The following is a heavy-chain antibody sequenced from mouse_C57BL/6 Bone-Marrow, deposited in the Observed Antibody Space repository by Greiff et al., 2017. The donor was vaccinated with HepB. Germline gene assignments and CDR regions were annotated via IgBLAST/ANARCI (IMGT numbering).Heavy chain of an antibody. Sequence: VQLQQPGTELVQPGASVKLSCNASGYTFTSYWMHLVQQRPGQGLEWIGNINPSNGGTNSNEKFNCKATLTVDKSSSTAYMQLSSLTSEDSAVYYCARSRLYYYAMDYWGQGTSVTVAS. CDR1: GYTFTSYW. CDR3: ARSRLYYYAMDY. D-gene: IGHD1-2*01. J-gene: IGHJ4*01. V-gene: IGHV1-53*01. CDR2: INPSNGGT.